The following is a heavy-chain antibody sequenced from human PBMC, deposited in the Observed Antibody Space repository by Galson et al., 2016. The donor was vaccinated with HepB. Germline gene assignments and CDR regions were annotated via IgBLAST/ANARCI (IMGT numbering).Heavy chain of an antibody. CDR2: IQFDGSKK. CDR1: GFTFSSYG. Sequence: SLRLSCAGSGFTFSSYGMHWVRQAPGKGLEWVAAIQFDGSKKYYGDSVKGRFTISRDDSKNTVYLQMSSLRAEDTAIYFCARDLSYGSNWFDHRGQGTLVTVSS. D-gene: IGHD3-16*02. CDR3: ARDLSYGSNWFDH. V-gene: IGHV3-33*01. J-gene: IGHJ5*02.